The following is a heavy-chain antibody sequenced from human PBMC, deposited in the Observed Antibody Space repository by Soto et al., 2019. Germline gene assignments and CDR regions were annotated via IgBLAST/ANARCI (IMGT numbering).Heavy chain of an antibody. CDR3: ARVRDCGGDCYYFDY. CDR2: IYHSGST. D-gene: IGHD2-21*02. V-gene: IGHV4-30-2*01. CDR1: GGSINSGDYS. J-gene: IGHJ4*02. Sequence: SETLSLTCAVSGGSINSGDYSWSWIRQPPGKGLEWIGYIYHSGSTYYKSSLKSRVTISVDRSKNQFSLKLSFVTAADTAVYYCARVRDCGGDCYYFDYWGQGTLVTVSS.